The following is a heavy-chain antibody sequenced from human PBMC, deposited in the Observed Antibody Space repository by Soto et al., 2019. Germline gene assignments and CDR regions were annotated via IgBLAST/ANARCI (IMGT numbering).Heavy chain of an antibody. CDR1: GGSISSGGYY. V-gene: IGHV4-31*01. CDR3: AGIYSGNPGRTLRY. Sequence: QVQLQESGPGLVKPSQTLSLTCTVSGGSISSGGYYWSWIRQHPGKGLEWIGYIYYSGSTYYNPFLQDPVTISVDSSKHQFPLQPSSVTAADTAVYYCAGIYSGNPGRTLRYWGQGTLVTVSS. D-gene: IGHD1-26*01. CDR2: IYYSGST. J-gene: IGHJ4*02.